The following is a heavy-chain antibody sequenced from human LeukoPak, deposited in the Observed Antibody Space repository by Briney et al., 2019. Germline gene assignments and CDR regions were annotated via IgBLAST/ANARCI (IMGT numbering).Heavy chain of an antibody. V-gene: IGHV4-34*01. CDR1: GGSFSGYY. CDR2: INHSGSN. J-gene: IGHJ4*01. Sequence: SETLSLTCAVYGGSFSGYYWSWISQPPGKGLEWVGEINHSGSNNYNPSLTSRVTISVATSKDQFSPKLSSVTAADTALYYCALIVGATNTLDYWGHGTLVTVS. D-gene: IGHD1-26*01. CDR3: ALIVGATNTLDY.